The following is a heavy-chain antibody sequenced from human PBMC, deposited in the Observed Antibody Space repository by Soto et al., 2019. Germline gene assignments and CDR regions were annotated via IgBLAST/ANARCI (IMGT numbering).Heavy chain of an antibody. V-gene: IGHV3-33*01. CDR1: GFIFSSYG. CDR2: IWYDGTNK. CDR3: ARGPMTTVTTWGDWYFDL. D-gene: IGHD4-17*01. Sequence: QVQLVESGGGVVQPGRSLRLSCATSGFIFSSYGMHWVRQGPGKGLEWVAVIWYDGTNKYYADSVNGRFTISRDDSKNTLYLQMNNLRAEDTAVYYCARGPMTTVTTWGDWYFDLWGRGTLVTVSS. J-gene: IGHJ2*01.